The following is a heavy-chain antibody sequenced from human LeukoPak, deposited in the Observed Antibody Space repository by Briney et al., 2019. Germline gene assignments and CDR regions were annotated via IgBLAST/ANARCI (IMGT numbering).Heavy chain of an antibody. CDR2: ISSSGSTI. D-gene: IGHD6-13*01. Sequence: GGPLRLSCAPSGFTFSSYEMNWVPRAPGKGREWVSYISSSGSTIYYADSVKGRFTISRDNSKTTLYLQVNSLRAEDTAVYCCAKGPKKQMVGSRGYYFDFWGQGTLVTVSS. J-gene: IGHJ4*02. CDR3: AKGPKKQMVGSRGYYFDF. CDR1: GFTFSSYE. V-gene: IGHV3-48*03.